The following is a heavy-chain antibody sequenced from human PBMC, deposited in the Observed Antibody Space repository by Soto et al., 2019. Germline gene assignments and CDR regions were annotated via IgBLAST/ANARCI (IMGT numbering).Heavy chain of an antibody. J-gene: IGHJ4*02. CDR2: LSGNGRST. CDR1: GFTFSMHA. Sequence: EVQLVESGGDLVQPGGSLRLSCAAFGFTFSMHAIHWVRQAPGKGLDFVSGLSGNGRSTYYANSVKGRFTISRDNSKNTLYLQMGSLRAEDTAVYYCARVRQDYGDYDYWGQGTLVTVSS. CDR3: ARVRQDYGDYDY. D-gene: IGHD4-17*01. V-gene: IGHV3-64*01.